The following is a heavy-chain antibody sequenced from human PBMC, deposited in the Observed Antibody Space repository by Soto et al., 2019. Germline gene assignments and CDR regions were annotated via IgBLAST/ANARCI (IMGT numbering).Heavy chain of an antibody. CDR1: GFTFSSYG. V-gene: IGHV3-33*01. Sequence: QVQLVESGGGVVQPGRSLRLSCAASGFTFSSYGMHWVRQAPGKGLEWVAVIWYDGSNKYYADSVKGRFTISRDNSKNTLYVQMSSRRSEDTAVYYCARDGDGSGSEHPSYYYDGMDVWGQGTTVTDSS. CDR2: IWYDGSNK. D-gene: IGHD3-10*01. CDR3: ARDGDGSGSEHPSYYYDGMDV. J-gene: IGHJ6*02.